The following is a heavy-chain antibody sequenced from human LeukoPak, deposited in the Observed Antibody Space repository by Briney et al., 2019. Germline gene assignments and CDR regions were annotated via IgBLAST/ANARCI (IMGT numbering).Heavy chain of an antibody. Sequence: ASVKVSCKASGYTFTSYGISWVRQAPGQGLEWMGWISAYNGNTNYSQKLQGRFTTTTDTSTSTAYMELRSLRSDDTAVYYCARVLSLLGYCSGGSCYSLDYWGQGTLVTVSS. J-gene: IGHJ4*02. CDR2: ISAYNGNT. CDR1: GYTFTSYG. V-gene: IGHV1-18*04. CDR3: ARVLSLLGYCSGGSCYSLDY. D-gene: IGHD2-15*01.